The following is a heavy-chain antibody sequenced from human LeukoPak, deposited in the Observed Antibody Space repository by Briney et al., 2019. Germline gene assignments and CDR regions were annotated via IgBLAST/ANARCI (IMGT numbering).Heavy chain of an antibody. Sequence: PGGSLRLSCSACRFTFSDYYKSWIRQAPGKGLEWVSYISSSGSTIYYADSVKGRFTISRDNAKNSLYLQMNSLRAEDTAVYYCARDRGEYGIDVWGPGTTVTVSS. V-gene: IGHV3-11*01. D-gene: IGHD3-10*01. CDR1: RFTFSDYY. CDR3: ARDRGEYGIDV. J-gene: IGHJ6*02. CDR2: ISSSGSTI.